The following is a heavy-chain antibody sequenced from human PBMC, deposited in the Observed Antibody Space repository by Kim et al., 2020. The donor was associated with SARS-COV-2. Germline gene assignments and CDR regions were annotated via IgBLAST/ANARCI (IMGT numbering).Heavy chain of an antibody. J-gene: IGHJ6*02. Sequence: GGSLRLSCAASGFTFSSYWMSWVRQAPGKGLEWVANIKQDGSEKYYVDSVKGRFTISRDNAKNSLYLQMNSLRAEDTAVYYCARESRYYYGSGSYYKPAIYYYYYGMDVWGQGTTVTVSS. CDR1: GFTFSSYW. V-gene: IGHV3-7*01. CDR2: IKQDGSEK. CDR3: ARESRYYYGSGSYYKPAIYYYYYGMDV. D-gene: IGHD3-10*01.